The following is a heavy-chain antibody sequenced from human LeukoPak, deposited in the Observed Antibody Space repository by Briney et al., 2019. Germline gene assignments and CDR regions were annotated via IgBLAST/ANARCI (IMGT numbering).Heavy chain of an antibody. J-gene: IGHJ4*02. Sequence: GGSLRLSCAASGFTFSNSAMSWVRQAPGKGLEWVSVIHSGGRTKYADSVRDRFTISRDTAKNTVYLQMNSLRVDDTAAYYCARPGSASGYWVHWGQGTLVTVSS. D-gene: IGHD3-3*01. CDR2: IHSGGRT. CDR3: ARPGSASGYWVH. V-gene: IGHV3-66*01. CDR1: GFTFSNSA.